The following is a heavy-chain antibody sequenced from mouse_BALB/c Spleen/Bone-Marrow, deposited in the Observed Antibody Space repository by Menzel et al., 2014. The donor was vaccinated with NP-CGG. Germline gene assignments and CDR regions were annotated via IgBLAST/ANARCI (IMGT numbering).Heavy chain of an antibody. Sequence: EVMLVESGGDLVKPGGSLKLSCAAPGFTFSTYGMSWVRQTPDKRLEWVATISSGGGYTYYPDSVKGRFTISRDNANNTLYLQMSSLKSEDTAMYYCTRQRNWDHYAMDYWGQGTSVTVSS. CDR2: ISSGGGYT. D-gene: IGHD4-1*01. J-gene: IGHJ4*01. CDR1: GFTFSTYG. CDR3: TRQRNWDHYAMDY. V-gene: IGHV5-6*01.